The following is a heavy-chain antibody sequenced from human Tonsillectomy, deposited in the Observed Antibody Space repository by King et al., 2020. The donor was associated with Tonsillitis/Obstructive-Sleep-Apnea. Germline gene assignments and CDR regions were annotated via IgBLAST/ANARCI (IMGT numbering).Heavy chain of an antibody. CDR3: ARIQPRGFSYGPDDAFDI. CDR1: GFSLTTSGMC. V-gene: IGHV2-70*11. J-gene: IGHJ3*02. CDR2: IDWDDDK. Sequence: TLKESGPALVKPTQTLTLTCSFSGFSLTTSGMCVSWIRQPPGKALEWLARIDWDDDKYYSTSLKTRPTISKDTSKNQVVLTMTNMDPVDTATYYCARIQPRGFSYGPDDAFDIWGQGTMVTVSS. D-gene: IGHD5-18*01.